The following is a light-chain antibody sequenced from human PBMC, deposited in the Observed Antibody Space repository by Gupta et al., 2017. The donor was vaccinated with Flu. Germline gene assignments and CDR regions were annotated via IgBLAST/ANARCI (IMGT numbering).Light chain of an antibody. V-gene: IGLV1-40*01. Sequence: QSVLTQPPSVSGAPGQRFTISCSGSKSNIGTGYGVHWYQQLPGTAPKLLIHGDTNRPSGVPDRFSGSKSGTSASLAITGLQPEDEADYYCQSFDISLTGWVFGGGTKVTVL. CDR3: QSFDISLTGWV. CDR1: KSNIGTGYG. J-gene: IGLJ3*02. CDR2: GDT.